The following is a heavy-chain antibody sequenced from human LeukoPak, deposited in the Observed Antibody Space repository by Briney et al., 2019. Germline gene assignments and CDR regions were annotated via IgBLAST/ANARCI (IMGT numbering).Heavy chain of an antibody. CDR1: GFTFNSCS. V-gene: IGHV3-21*04. D-gene: IGHD3-22*01. Sequence: GGSLRLSCAASGFTFNSCSMNWVRLAPGKGREWVSSISGSNSYIYYADSMKGRFTISRDNAKNSPYLQMNSLRAEDTALYYCAREVKGYYYDSSGYYYFDYWGQGTLVTVSS. CDR3: AREVKGYYYDSSGYYYFDY. CDR2: ISGSNSYI. J-gene: IGHJ4*02.